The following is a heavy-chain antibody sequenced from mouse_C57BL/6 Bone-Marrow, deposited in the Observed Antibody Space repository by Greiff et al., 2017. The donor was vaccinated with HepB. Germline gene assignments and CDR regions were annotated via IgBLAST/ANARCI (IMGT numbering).Heavy chain of an antibody. J-gene: IGHJ1*03. CDR1: VFPITSGYY. Sequence: KLVESGPGLVKPSQSLFLTCSITVFPITSGYYWIWIRQSPGKPLEWMGYITHSGETFYNPSLQSPISITRETSKNQFFLQLNSVTTEDTAMYYCAGASTYWYFDVWGTGTTVTVSS. D-gene: IGHD2-10*02. CDR2: ITHSGET. CDR3: AGASTYWYFDV. V-gene: IGHV12-3*01.